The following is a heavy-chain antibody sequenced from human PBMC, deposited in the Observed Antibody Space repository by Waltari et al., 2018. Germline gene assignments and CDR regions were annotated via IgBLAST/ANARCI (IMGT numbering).Heavy chain of an antibody. CDR1: GFTFNIYG. CDR3: ASGGYCTSTTCSNYNGLDV. J-gene: IGHJ6*02. Sequence: QVQLVESGGGVVQPGRSLKLSCAPSGFTFNIYGMHWVRRAPGQGPVWVAAIWSDGCNEYYADSWKGRFTISRDNSKNTLFLQMNSLRAEDTAVYYCASGGYCTSTTCSNYNGLDVWGLGTTVTVSS. CDR2: IWSDGCNE. V-gene: IGHV3-33*01. D-gene: IGHD2-2*01.